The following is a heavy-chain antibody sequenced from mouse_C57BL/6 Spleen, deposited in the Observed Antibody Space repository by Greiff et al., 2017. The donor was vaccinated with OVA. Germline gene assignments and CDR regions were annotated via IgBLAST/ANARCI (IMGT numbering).Heavy chain of an antibody. D-gene: IGHD2-4*01. J-gene: IGHJ4*01. CDR2: ISYSGST. CDR1: GYSFTSGYD. V-gene: IGHV3-1*01. Sequence: EVKLMESGPGMVKPSQSLSLTCTVTGYSFTSGYDWHLIRHFPGNKLEWMGYISYSGSTNYNPSLKSRISITHDTSKNHFFLKLNSVTTEDTATYYCARGPYDYGYAMDYWGQGTSVTVSS. CDR3: ARGPYDYGYAMDY.